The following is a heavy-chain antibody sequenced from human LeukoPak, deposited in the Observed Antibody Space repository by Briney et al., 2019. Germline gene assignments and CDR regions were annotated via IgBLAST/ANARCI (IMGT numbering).Heavy chain of an antibody. V-gene: IGHV3-53*01. Sequence: GGSLRLSCAASGFTVSSNYMSWVRQAPGKGLEWVSVIYSGGSTYYADSVKGRFTISRDNSKNTLYLQMNSLGAEDTAVYYCARAQQWLYFDYWGQGTLVTVSA. D-gene: IGHD3-22*01. CDR2: IYSGGST. J-gene: IGHJ4*02. CDR1: GFTVSSNY. CDR3: ARAQQWLYFDY.